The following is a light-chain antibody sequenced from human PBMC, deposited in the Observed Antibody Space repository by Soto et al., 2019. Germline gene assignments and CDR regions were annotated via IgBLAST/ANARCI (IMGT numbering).Light chain of an antibody. CDR3: QQYGSSPT. Sequence: EVGLSQSPCTLSLSPGKRATLSCRASQSISSSNLAWYQQKPGQAPRLLIYGASSRATGIPDRFSGSGSGTDFTLTISRLEPEDFAVYYCQQYGSSPTFGPGTKVDIK. J-gene: IGKJ3*01. V-gene: IGKV3-20*01. CDR2: GAS. CDR1: QSISSSN.